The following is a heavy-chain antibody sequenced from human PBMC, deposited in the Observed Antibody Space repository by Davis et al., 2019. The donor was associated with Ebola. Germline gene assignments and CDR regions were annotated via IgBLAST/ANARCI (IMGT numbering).Heavy chain of an antibody. J-gene: IGHJ4*02. Sequence: GGSLRLSCAASGFIFSDYTMSWVRQAPGTGLEWVACVTSTGSYTYYAESLRGRFSISRDNTKNSVYLQVHSLGLDDTGVYYCAREYGRRAGIDSWGQGTLVTVSS. CDR3: AREYGRRAGIDS. CDR2: VTSTGSYT. V-gene: IGHV3-21*01. CDR1: GFIFSDYT. D-gene: IGHD4-17*01.